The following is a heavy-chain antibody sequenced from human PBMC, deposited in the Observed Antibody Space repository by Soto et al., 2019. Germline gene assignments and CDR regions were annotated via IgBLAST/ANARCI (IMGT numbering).Heavy chain of an antibody. Sequence: QVQLVQSGAEVKKPGSSVKVSCTASGGTFSSYTISWVRQAPGQGLEWMGRIIPILGIANYAQKFQGRVTITADKSTSTAYMELSSLRSEDTAVYYCATDQPVAGTFDPWGQGTLVTVSS. V-gene: IGHV1-69*08. CDR3: ATDQPVAGTFDP. D-gene: IGHD6-19*01. CDR2: IIPILGIA. CDR1: GGTFSSYT. J-gene: IGHJ5*02.